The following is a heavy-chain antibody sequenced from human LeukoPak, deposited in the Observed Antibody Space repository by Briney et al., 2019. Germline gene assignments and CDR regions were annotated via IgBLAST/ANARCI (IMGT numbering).Heavy chain of an antibody. D-gene: IGHD2-2*01. V-gene: IGHV4-61*02. Sequence: SETLSLTCTVSGGSISSGSYYWSWIRQPAGKGLKWIGRIYTSGSTNYNPSLKSRVTISVDTSKNQFSLKLSSVTAADTAVYYCAREKVVVVPAAMRYYYYYMDVWGKGTTVTVSS. J-gene: IGHJ6*03. CDR1: GGSISSGSYY. CDR3: AREKVVVVPAAMRYYYYYMDV. CDR2: IYTSGST.